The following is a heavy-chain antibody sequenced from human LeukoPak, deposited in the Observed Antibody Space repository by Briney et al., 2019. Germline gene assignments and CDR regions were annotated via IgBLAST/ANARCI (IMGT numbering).Heavy chain of an antibody. CDR1: GFTFSSYS. J-gene: IGHJ3*02. V-gene: IGHV3-48*04. CDR3: ARSRGVAATDAFDI. Sequence: GGSLRLSCAASGFTFSSYSMNWVRQAPGKGLEWVSYISSSSSTIYYADSVKGRFTISRDNAKNSLYLQMNSLRAEDTAVYYCARSRGVAATDAFDIWGQGTMVTVSS. CDR2: ISSSSSTI. D-gene: IGHD2-15*01.